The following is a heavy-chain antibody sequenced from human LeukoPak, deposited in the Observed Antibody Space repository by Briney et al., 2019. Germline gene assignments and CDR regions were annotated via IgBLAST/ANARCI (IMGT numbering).Heavy chain of an antibody. CDR1: GGSLSSHY. J-gene: IGHJ4*02. D-gene: IGHD6-13*01. CDR3: ARVRGYSSSWYNYYFDY. Sequence: KPSDTLSLTCTVSGGSLSSHYWSWIRHPPGKGLEWIGYIYYSGSTNYNPSHKIRVTISVDTSKNQFSLKLSSVAAADTAVYYCARVRGYSSSWYNYYFDYGGQGTLVTVSS. V-gene: IGHV4-59*11. CDR2: IYYSGST.